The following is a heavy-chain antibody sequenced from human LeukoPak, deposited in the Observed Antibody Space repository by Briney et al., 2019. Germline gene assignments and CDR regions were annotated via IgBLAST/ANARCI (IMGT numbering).Heavy chain of an antibody. CDR2: IYHSGST. V-gene: IGHV4-59*01. CDR3: ARAMRGSYLYYGLDV. Sequence: PSETLSLTCTVSGGSISNYYWNWIRQPPGKGLEWIGYIYHSGSTNYNPSLKSRVTISVDTSKNQFSLKLNSVTAADTAVYYCARAMRGSYLYYGLDVWGQGTTVTASS. CDR1: GGSISNYY. J-gene: IGHJ6*02. D-gene: IGHD1-26*01.